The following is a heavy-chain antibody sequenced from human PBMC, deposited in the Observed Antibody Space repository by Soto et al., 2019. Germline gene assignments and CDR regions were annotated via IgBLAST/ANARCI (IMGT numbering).Heavy chain of an antibody. D-gene: IGHD3-22*01. CDR2: ISAYNGNT. V-gene: IGHV1-18*01. Sequence: VKLVQSGTEVKQPGASMKVSCKASGYSFATSGISWVRQAPGQGLEWMGWISAYNGNTNYDQKLQDRVTMTTDPSTSTAYLELRNLRSDDPAVYYCARAGQYYDSSGYDNWGQGTLVTVSS. CDR3: ARAGQYYDSSGYDN. CDR1: GYSFATSG. J-gene: IGHJ4*02.